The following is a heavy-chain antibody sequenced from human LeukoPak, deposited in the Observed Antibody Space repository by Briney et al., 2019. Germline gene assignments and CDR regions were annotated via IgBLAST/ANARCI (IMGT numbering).Heavy chain of an antibody. CDR2: IWYDGSNK. D-gene: IGHD7-27*01. V-gene: IGHV3-33*06. CDR3: AQALGFTVPLPFDY. J-gene: IGHJ4*02. CDR1: GVTFSSYG. Sequence: GGALRLACAASGVTFSSYGMHWGREAAGKGLEGVVVIWYDGSNKYDADCVKGRMTISRDNSKKKVYLQMNSQRAEDTGVYYCAQALGFTVPLPFDYWGQGPLFTVSS.